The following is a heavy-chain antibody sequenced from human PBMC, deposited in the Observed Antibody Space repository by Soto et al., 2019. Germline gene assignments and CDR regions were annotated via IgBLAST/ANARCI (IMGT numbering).Heavy chain of an antibody. CDR1: GGSFSGYY. V-gene: IGHV4-34*01. CDR2: INHSGST. D-gene: IGHD3-9*01. CDR3: ASRRSTPGCNWFEP. J-gene: IGHJ5*02. Sequence: SETLSLTCAVYGGSFSGYYWSLMRQPPGKGLEWIGEINHSGSTNYNPSLKSRVTISVDTSKNRFSLKLTSVTAADTAVYFCASRRSTPGCNWFEPWGQGTLVTVS.